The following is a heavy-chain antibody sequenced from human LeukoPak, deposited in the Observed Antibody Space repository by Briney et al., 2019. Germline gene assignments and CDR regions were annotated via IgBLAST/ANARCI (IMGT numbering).Heavy chain of an antibody. CDR2: ISGSGGST. J-gene: IGHJ4*02. CDR3: AKVRSRSAAAGKSVYYFDY. V-gene: IGHV3-23*01. D-gene: IGHD6-13*01. CDR1: GFTFSSYA. Sequence: GGSLRLSCAASGFTFSSYAMSWVRQAPGKGLEWVSAISGSGGSTYYADSVKGRFTISRDNSKNTLYLQMNSLRAEDTAVYYCAKVRSRSAAAGKSVYYFDYWGQGTLVTVSS.